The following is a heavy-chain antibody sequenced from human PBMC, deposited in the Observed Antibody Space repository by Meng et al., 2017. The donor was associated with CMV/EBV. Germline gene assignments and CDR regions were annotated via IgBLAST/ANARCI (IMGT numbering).Heavy chain of an antibody. Sequence: GGSLRLSCAASGFTFSSYSMNWVRQAPGKGLEWVSSISSSSSYIYYADSVKGRFTISRDNAKNSLYLQMNSLRAEDTAVYYCAKEKDPGHYYYGMDVWGQGTTVTVSS. J-gene: IGHJ6*02. CDR2: ISSSSSYI. CDR3: AKEKDPGHYYYGMDV. CDR1: GFTFSSYS. V-gene: IGHV3-21*01.